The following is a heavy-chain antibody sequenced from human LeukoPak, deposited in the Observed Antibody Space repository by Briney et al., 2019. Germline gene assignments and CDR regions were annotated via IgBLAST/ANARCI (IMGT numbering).Heavy chain of an antibody. CDR2: INWNGRIT. J-gene: IGHJ6*03. CDR3: ARGSVQLWLRDTYYYMDV. CDR1: GFTFDDYA. V-gene: IGHV3-20*04. Sequence: PGGSLRLSSAASGFTFDDYAMNWVRQVPGRGLEWVSGINWNGRITEYADSVKDRFTISRQNTKNSLYLYMNNLGGEDTALYFCARGSVQLWLRDTYYYMDVWGKGTTVTVSS. D-gene: IGHD5-18*01.